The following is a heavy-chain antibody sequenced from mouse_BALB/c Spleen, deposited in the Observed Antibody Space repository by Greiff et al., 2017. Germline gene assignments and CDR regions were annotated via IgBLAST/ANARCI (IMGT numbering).Heavy chain of an antibody. J-gene: IGHJ1*01. CDR3: ARRGIYYGSSYGYFDV. CDR1: GYTFTSYT. CDR2: INPSSGYT. Sequence: VQLVESGAELARPGASVKMSCKASGYTFTSYTMHWVKQRPGQGLEWIGYINPSSGYTNYNQKFKDKATLTADKSSSTAYMQLSSLTSEDSAVYYCARRGIYYGSSYGYFDVWGAGTTVTVSS. V-gene: IGHV1-4*01. D-gene: IGHD1-1*01.